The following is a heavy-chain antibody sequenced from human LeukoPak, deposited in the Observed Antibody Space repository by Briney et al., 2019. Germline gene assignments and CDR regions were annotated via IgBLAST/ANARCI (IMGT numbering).Heavy chain of an antibody. J-gene: IGHJ4*02. CDR1: GFTFSSYG. D-gene: IGHD3-3*01. V-gene: IGHV3-30*18. CDR2: ISHDGSNE. Sequence: PGRSLRLSCAASGFTFSSYGMHWVRQAPGKGLEWAAVISHDGSNEYYADSVKGRFTISRDNSKNTLYLQMNSLRAEDTAVYYCAKDRQLRFLEWSVFDYWGQGTLVTVSS. CDR3: AKDRQLRFLEWSVFDY.